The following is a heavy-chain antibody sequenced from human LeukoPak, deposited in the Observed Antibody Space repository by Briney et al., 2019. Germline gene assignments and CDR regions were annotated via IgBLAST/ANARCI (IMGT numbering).Heavy chain of an antibody. CDR3: ARGGGLYGSGSYYSYFDY. J-gene: IGHJ4*02. Sequence: ASVKVSCKASGYTFTSYYMHWVRQAPGQGLEWMGIINPSGGSTSYAQKFQGRVTKTRDTSTSTVYMELSGLRSEDTAVYYCARGGGLYGSGSYYSYFDYWGQGTLVTVSS. V-gene: IGHV1-46*01. D-gene: IGHD3-10*01. CDR2: INPSGGST. CDR1: GYTFTSYY.